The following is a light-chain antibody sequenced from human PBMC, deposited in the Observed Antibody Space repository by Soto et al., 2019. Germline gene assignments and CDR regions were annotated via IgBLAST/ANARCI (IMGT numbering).Light chain of an antibody. J-gene: IGLJ2*01. CDR3: SSYTSSSTVV. CDR1: SSDVGGYNY. V-gene: IGLV2-14*01. Sequence: QSVLTQPASVSGSPGQSITISCTGTSSDVGGYNYISWYQQHPGKAPKLMIYDVSNRPSGVSNRFSGSNSGNTASLPISGLQADDEADDYCSSYTSSSTVVFGGGTKLTVL. CDR2: DVS.